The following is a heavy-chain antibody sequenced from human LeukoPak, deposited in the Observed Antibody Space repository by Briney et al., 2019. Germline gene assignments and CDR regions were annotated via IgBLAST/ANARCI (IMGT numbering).Heavy chain of an antibody. CDR2: ISGSGGST. D-gene: IGHD3-10*01. CDR1: GFTFSSYE. J-gene: IGHJ6*03. V-gene: IGHV3-48*03. Sequence: PGGSLRLSCAASGFTFSSYEMNWVRQAPGKGLEWVSAISGSGGSTYYADSVEGRFTISRDNAKNSLYLQMNSLRAEDTAVYYCARDGGNYYGSGSYWYYYYYYYMDVWGKGTTVTISS. CDR3: ARDGGNYYGSGSYWYYYYYYYMDV.